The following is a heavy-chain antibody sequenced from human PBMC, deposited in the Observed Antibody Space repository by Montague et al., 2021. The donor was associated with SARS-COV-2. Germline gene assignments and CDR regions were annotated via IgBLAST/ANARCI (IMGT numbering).Heavy chain of an antibody. Sequence: TLSLTCIVSSDSISSGGYYWSWIRQHPGKGLEWIGYIYYSGNAYYNPSLKSRVTMSVDTTNNQFSLTLNSVTAADTAVYYCARGPSRLATQEFCFGYWGQGTLVSVSS. J-gene: IGHJ4*02. D-gene: IGHD5-24*01. CDR1: SDSISSGGYY. CDR2: IYYSGNA. CDR3: ARGPSRLATQEFCFGY. V-gene: IGHV4-31*03.